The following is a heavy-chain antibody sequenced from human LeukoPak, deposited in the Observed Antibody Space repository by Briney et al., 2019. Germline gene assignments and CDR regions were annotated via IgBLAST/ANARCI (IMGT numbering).Heavy chain of an antibody. V-gene: IGHV4-38-2*02. D-gene: IGHD2-2*01. CDR2: IYHSGST. J-gene: IGHJ3*02. Sequence: SETLSLTCTVSGYSISSGYYWGWIRQPPGKGLEWIGSIYHSGSTYYNPSLKSRVTISVDTSKNQFSLKLSSVTAADTAVYYCARRGVVPAAIEAFDIWGQGTMVTVSS. CDR3: ARRGVVPAAIEAFDI. CDR1: GYSISSGYY.